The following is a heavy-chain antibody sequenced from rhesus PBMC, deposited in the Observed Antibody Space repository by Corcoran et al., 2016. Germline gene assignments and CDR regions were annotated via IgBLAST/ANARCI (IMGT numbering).Heavy chain of an antibody. D-gene: IGHD6-37*01. CDR3: GYSAGWSVDG. CDR1: GGSISGCW. J-gene: IGHJ4*01. CDR2: IDTGGRT. Sequence: QLQLQESGPGLVKPPETLSLTCAVSGGSISGCWWSWIRQHPGEGRGWIGRIDTGGRTDYTPSLKFRVTISRHTSKNQFSLKLGSVTAAATAVYYCGYSAGWSVDGWGQGVLVSVSS. V-gene: IGHV4-160*01.